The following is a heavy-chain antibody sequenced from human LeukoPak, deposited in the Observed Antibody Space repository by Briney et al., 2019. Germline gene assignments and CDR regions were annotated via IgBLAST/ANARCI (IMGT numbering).Heavy chain of an antibody. J-gene: IGHJ4*02. D-gene: IGHD6-19*01. Sequence: GGSMRLSCAASGFTFKTYGMHWVRQAPGKGLDWVAFIEKDGSNKYYADSGKGRFTVSRDNSKNRLYLQMNSLRPEETALYYCAKDLEQWPAVPEYWGQGTLVIVSS. CDR1: GFTFKTYG. CDR3: AKDLEQWPAVPEY. CDR2: IEKDGSNK. V-gene: IGHV3-30*02.